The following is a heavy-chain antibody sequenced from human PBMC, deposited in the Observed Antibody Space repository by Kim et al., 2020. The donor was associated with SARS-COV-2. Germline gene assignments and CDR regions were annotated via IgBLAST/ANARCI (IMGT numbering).Heavy chain of an antibody. J-gene: IGHJ3*02. V-gene: IGHV3-43*02. D-gene: IGHD4-17*01. CDR1: GFTFDDYA. Sequence: GGSLRLSCAASGFTFDDYAMHWVRQAPGKGLEWVSLINGDGGRTYYADSVKGRFTISRDNSKNSLYLQMNSLRTEDTALYYCAKAPRRVRWPYDAFDIWGQGTMVTVSS. CDR3: AKAPRRVRWPYDAFDI. CDR2: INGDGGRT.